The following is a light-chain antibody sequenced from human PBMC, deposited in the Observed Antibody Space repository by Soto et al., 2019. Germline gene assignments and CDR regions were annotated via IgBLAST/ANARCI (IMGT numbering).Light chain of an antibody. CDR1: SSDVGGYDY. J-gene: IGLJ3*02. CDR2: EVA. V-gene: IGLV2-8*01. CDR3: SSYAGSTNLV. Sequence: QSALTQPPSASGSPGESVTISCTGTSSDVGGYDYVSWYQHHPGRAPKLLIYEVARRPSGVPDRFSGSKSGNTASLTVSGLQADDEADYYCSSYAGSTNLVFGGGTKLTVL.